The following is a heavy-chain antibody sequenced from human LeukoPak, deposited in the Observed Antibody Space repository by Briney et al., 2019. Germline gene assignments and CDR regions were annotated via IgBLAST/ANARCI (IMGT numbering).Heavy chain of an antibody. V-gene: IGHV4-61*02. CDR1: GGSISSGSYY. Sequence: SETLSLTCTVSGGSISSGSYYWSWIRQPAGKGLEWNGRIYTSGSTNYNPSLKSRVTISVDTSKNQFSLKLSSVTAADTAVYYCARGASPKDSIAEAGRKHRYSMDVCGKGTTVTVSS. CDR3: ARGASPKDSIAEAGRKHRYSMDV. J-gene: IGHJ6*03. D-gene: IGHD6-19*01. CDR2: IYTSGST.